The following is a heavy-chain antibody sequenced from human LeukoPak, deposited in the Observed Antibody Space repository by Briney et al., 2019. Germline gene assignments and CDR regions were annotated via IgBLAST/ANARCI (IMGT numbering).Heavy chain of an antibody. Sequence: PGGSLRLSCAASGFTFSSYAMHWVRQAPGKGLEWVAVISYDGSNKYYADSVKGRFTISRDNSKNTLYLQMNSLRAEDTAVYYCASMDQDIVVVPAAPAGYWGQGTLVTVSS. CDR3: ASMDQDIVVVPAAPAGY. D-gene: IGHD2-2*01. V-gene: IGHV3-30-3*01. CDR2: ISYDGSNK. CDR1: GFTFSSYA. J-gene: IGHJ4*02.